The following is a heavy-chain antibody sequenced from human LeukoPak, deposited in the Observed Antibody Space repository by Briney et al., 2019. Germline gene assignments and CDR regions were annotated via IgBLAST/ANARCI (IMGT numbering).Heavy chain of an antibody. J-gene: IGHJ4*02. CDR2: INSDGSIT. V-gene: IGHV3-74*01. D-gene: IGHD1-1*01. Sequence: GGSLRLSCAASGFTLSSYWMHWVRHAPGKGLVWASRINSDGSITTYADSVRGRFTISRDNAKSTLYLQMNSLRDEDTAVYYCARRVTTAYDYWGQGTLVTVSS. CDR3: ARRVTTAYDY. CDR1: GFTLSSYW.